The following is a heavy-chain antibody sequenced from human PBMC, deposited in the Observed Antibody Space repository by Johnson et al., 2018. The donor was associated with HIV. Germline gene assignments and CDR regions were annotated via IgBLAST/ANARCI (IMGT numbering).Heavy chain of an antibody. CDR3: ARSVALVRGAFDI. CDR2: ISWNSGSI. Sequence: VQLVESGGGVVQPGRSLRLSCAASGFTFSSYAMHWVRQAPGKGLEWVSGISWNSGSIGYVDSVKGRFTISRDNAKNSVYLQMNSLRADDTAVYYCARSVALVRGAFDIWGQGTMVTVSS. J-gene: IGHJ3*02. D-gene: IGHD2-21*01. CDR1: GFTFSSYA. V-gene: IGHV3-9*01.